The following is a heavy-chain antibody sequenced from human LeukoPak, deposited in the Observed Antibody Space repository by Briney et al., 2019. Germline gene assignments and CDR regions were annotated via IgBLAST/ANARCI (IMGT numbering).Heavy chain of an antibody. J-gene: IGHJ1*01. Sequence: GGSLRLSCAASGFTVSSNYMSWVRQAPGKGLEWVSVIYSGGSTYYADSVKGRFTISRDNAKNSLYLQMNSLRAEDTAVYYCARDVSSGWYHAEYFQHWGQGTLVTVSS. V-gene: IGHV3-53*01. CDR1: GFTVSSNY. CDR2: IYSGGST. D-gene: IGHD6-19*01. CDR3: ARDVSSGWYHAEYFQH.